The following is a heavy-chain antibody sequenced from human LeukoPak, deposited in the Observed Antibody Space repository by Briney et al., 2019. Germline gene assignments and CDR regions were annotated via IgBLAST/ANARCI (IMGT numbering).Heavy chain of an antibody. D-gene: IGHD6-6*01. CDR1: RGTLSSYV. Sequence: ASVKDSCKASRGTLSSYVISSVRQAPGQELEWMGRINPIHGIANYAHKFQGRVTVNADKSTSTAYMELSSLRSEDTAVYYCASDGREIDYSSLDAFDIWGQGTMVTVSS. V-gene: IGHV1-69*04. J-gene: IGHJ3*02. CDR2: INPIHGIA. CDR3: ASDGREIDYSSLDAFDI.